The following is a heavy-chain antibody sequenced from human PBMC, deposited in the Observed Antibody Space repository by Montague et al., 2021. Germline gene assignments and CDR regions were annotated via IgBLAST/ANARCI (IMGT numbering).Heavy chain of an antibody. V-gene: IGHV4-34*01. CDR2: KKNRGNT. CDR3: ARIARAAEIHLDS. J-gene: IGHJ4*02. D-gene: IGHD6-6*01. Sequence: KKNRGNTTYNPSLKSRLTISVDTSTNQFSLQLNSLTSEDTAVYYWARIARAAEIHLDSWDLGALVTVSS.